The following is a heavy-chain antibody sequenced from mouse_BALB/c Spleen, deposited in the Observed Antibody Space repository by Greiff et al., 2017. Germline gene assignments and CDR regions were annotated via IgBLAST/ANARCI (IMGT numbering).Heavy chain of an antibody. CDR1: GFTFSSYA. D-gene: IGHD1-1*01. CDR2: ISSGGST. J-gene: IGHJ3*01. Sequence: EVKLVESGGGLVKPGGSLKLSCAASGFTFSSYAMSWVRQTPEKRLEWVASISSGGSTYYPDSVKGRFTISRDNARNILYLQMSSLRSEDTAMYYCASVYYGSPWFAYWGQGTLVTVSA. V-gene: IGHV5-6-5*01. CDR3: ASVYYGSPWFAY.